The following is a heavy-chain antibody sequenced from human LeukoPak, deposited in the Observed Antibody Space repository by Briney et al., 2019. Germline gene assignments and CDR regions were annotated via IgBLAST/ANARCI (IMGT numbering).Heavy chain of an antibody. CDR1: GYTFTGYY. V-gene: IGHV1-2*06. CDR2: INPNSGGT. D-gene: IGHD3-10*02. J-gene: IGHJ4*02. CDR3: ARDMSPENSQIDY. Sequence: ASVKVSCKASGYTFTGYYMHWVRQAPGQGLEWMGRINPNSGGTNYAQKFQGRVTMTRDTSISTAYMELSRLRSDDTAGYYCARDMSPENSQIDYWGQGTLVTVSS.